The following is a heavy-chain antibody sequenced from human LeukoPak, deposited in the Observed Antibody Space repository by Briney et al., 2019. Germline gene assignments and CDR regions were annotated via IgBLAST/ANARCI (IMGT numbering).Heavy chain of an antibody. Sequence: PGGSLRLAWAAAGFTFSTYGMRWLRQAPGKGPESVALIRHDGTETYHAESVKRRFTISRDDSKNTFYLQMNSLRAEDTAVYYCAKANRDHLSHYYGVDVWGQGSTVGVSS. D-gene: IGHD3-10*01. V-gene: IGHV3-30*02. J-gene: IGHJ6*02. CDR1: GFTFSTYG. CDR3: AKANRDHLSHYYGVDV. CDR2: IRHDGTET.